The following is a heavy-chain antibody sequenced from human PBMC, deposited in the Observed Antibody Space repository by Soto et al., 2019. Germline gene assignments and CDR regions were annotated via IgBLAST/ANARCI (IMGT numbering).Heavy chain of an antibody. Sequence: SETLSLTCTVSGDSITNFHWSWIRQPPGKGLEWIGYVYFSGSTKYNPSFKSRVTMSIDTSKNEFSLRLISVTAADSAAYFCAAYDSEGYFDYWGQGALVTVSS. CDR2: VYFSGST. D-gene: IGHD3-22*01. V-gene: IGHV4-59*01. CDR1: GDSITNFH. J-gene: IGHJ4*02. CDR3: AAYDSEGYFDY.